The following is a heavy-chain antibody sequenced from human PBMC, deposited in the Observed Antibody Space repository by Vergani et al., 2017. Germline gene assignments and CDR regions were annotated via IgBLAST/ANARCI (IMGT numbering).Heavy chain of an antibody. CDR3: ARMGGYDEDNAFRIGYFDS. CDR1: GDPISSGVYY. J-gene: IGHJ4*02. V-gene: IGHV4-31*03. D-gene: IGHD3-22*01. Sequence: QVQLQESGPGLLKPSQTLSLTCSVSGDPISSGVYYWNWIRQHPGKGLEWIGYIYSTGSTHQNPSLRRRINMSVDTSKNQLSLKLNSVTAADTAMYYCARMGGYDEDNAFRIGYFDSWGPGILVTVSS. CDR2: IYSTGST.